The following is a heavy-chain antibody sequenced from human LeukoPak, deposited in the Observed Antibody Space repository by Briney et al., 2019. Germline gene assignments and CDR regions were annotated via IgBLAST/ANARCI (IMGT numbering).Heavy chain of an antibody. J-gene: IGHJ4*02. CDR2: ISASGGKT. CDR1: GFTFSSYA. Sequence: PGGSLRLSCAASGFTFSSYAMSWVRQAPGKGLEWVSAISASGGKTYYADSVKGRFTISRDNSKNTLYLQMNSLRAEDTAIYYCAKEIMETTYFDYWGQGTLVTVSS. D-gene: IGHD4-17*01. CDR3: AKEIMETTYFDY. V-gene: IGHV3-23*01.